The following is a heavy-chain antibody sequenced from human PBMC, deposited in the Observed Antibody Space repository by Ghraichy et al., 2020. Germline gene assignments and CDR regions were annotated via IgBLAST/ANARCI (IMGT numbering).Heavy chain of an antibody. CDR1: GGSISSYY. CDR3: ARDDSGQPHGEAYYYGMDV. J-gene: IGHJ6*02. D-gene: IGHD3-10*01. CDR2: IYYSGST. V-gene: IGHV4-59*01. Sequence: SETLSLTCTVSGGSISSYYWSWIRQPPGKGLEWIGYIYYSGSTNYNPSLKSRVTISVDTSKNQFSLKLSSVTAADTAVYYCARDDSGQPHGEAYYYGMDVWGQGTTVTVSS.